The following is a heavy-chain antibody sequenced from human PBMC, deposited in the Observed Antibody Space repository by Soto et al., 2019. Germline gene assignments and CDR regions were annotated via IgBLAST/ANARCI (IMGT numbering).Heavy chain of an antibody. J-gene: IGHJ4*02. CDR3: AKDFVTPIVLMVYATPGCMDY. V-gene: IGHV3-30*18. Sequence: GGSLRLSCAASGFTFSSYGMHWVRQAPGKGLEWVAVISYDGSNKYYADSVKGRFTISRDNSKNTLYLQMNSLRAEDTAVYYCAKDFVTPIVLMVYATPGCMDYWGQGTLVTVSS. D-gene: IGHD2-8*01. CDR2: ISYDGSNK. CDR1: GFTFSSYG.